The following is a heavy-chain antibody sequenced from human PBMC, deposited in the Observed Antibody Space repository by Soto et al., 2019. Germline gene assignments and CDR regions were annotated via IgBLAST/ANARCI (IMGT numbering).Heavy chain of an antibody. V-gene: IGHV4-31*03. CDR3: ARGSSYSSGWRYDDY. CDR1: GGSISSGGYY. J-gene: IGHJ4*02. CDR2: IYYSGST. D-gene: IGHD6-19*01. Sequence: SETLSLTCTVSGGSISSGGYYWSWIRQHPGKGLEWIGYIYYSGSTYYNPSLKSRVTISVDTSKNQFSLKLSSVTAANTAVYYCARGSSYSSGWRYDDYWGQGTLVTVSS.